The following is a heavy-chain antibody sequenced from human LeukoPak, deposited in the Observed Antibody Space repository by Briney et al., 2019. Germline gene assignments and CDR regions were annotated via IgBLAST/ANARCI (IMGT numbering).Heavy chain of an antibody. V-gene: IGHV1-18*01. D-gene: IGHD2-2*01. CDR2: ISAYNGNT. CDR3: ARGLWDIVVVPAAMPRWFDP. Sequence: GASVKVSCKASGYTFTSYGISWVRQAPGQGLEWMGWISAYNGNTNYAQKLQGRVTMTTDTSTSTAYMELRSLRSDDTAVYYCARGLWDIVVVPAAMPRWFDPWGQGTLVTVSS. CDR1: GYTFTSYG. J-gene: IGHJ5*02.